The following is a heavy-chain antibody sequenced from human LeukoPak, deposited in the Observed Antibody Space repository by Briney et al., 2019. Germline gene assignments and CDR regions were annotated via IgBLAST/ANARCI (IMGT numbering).Heavy chain of an antibody. Sequence: TGGSLRLSCAASGFTFSSYAMSWVRQAPGKGLEWVSAISGSGGSTYYADSVKGRFTISRDNSKNTLYLQMNSLRAEDTAVYYCARGSGFYYYYYYMDVWGKGTTVTVSS. D-gene: IGHD6-19*01. J-gene: IGHJ6*03. CDR2: ISGSGGST. V-gene: IGHV3-23*01. CDR3: ARGSGFYYYYYYMDV. CDR1: GFTFSSYA.